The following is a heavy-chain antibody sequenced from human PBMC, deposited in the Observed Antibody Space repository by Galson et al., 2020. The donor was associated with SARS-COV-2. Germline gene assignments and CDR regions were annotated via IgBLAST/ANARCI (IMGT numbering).Heavy chain of an antibody. J-gene: IGHJ4*02. V-gene: IGHV1-69*13. D-gene: IGHD4-4*01. Sequence: SVKVSCKASGGTFSSYAISWVRQAPGQGLEWMGGIIPIFGTANYAQKFQGRVTITADESTSTAYMELSSLRSEDTAVYYGAREPTYPLGTATYYFDYWGQGTLVTVSS. CDR3: AREPTYPLGTATYYFDY. CDR1: GGTFSSYA. CDR2: IIPIFGTA.